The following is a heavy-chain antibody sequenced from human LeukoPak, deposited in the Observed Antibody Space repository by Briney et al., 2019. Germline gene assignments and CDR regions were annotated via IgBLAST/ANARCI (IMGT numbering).Heavy chain of an antibody. CDR2: IDHSGST. V-gene: IGHV4-38-2*02. D-gene: IGHD3-10*01. CDR3: ARRGITMVRGVI. Sequence: PSETLSLTCTVSGYSISSGYYWGWIRQPPGKGLEWIGEIDHSGSTNYNPSLKGRVTISVDTSKNQFSLKLSSVTAADTAVYYCARRGITMVRGVIWGQGTLVTVSS. CDR1: GYSISSGYY. J-gene: IGHJ4*02.